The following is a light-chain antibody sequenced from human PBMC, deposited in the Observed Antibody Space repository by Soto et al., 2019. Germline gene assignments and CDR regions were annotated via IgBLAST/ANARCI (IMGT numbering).Light chain of an antibody. J-gene: IGLJ1*01. CDR1: SSNIGAGYE. CDR3: QSYDSSLSGYV. V-gene: IGLV1-40*01. Sequence: QSVLTQPPSVSEAPGQRVTISCTGSSSNIGAGYEAHWYQQVPGTAPKLLIYENNNRPSGVPDRFSGSKSGTSASLAITGLQAEXXXEYYCQSYDSSLSGYVFGTGTKVTV. CDR2: ENN.